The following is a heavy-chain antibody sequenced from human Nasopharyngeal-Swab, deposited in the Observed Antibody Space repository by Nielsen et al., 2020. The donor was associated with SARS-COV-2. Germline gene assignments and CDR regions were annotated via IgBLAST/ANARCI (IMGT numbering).Heavy chain of an antibody. V-gene: IGHV3-30*04. D-gene: IGHD2-2*03. Sequence: WIRQPPGKGLEWVAVISYDGSNKYYADSVEGRFTISRDNSKNTLYLQMNSLRAEDTAVYYCARGTLRLDIVVVPAVYFDYWGQGTLVTVSS. CDR2: ISYDGSNK. CDR3: ARGTLRLDIVVVPAVYFDY. J-gene: IGHJ4*02.